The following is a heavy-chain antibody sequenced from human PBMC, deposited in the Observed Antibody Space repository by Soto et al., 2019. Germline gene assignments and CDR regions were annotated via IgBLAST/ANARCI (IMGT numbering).Heavy chain of an antibody. D-gene: IGHD1-20*01. CDR3: AKAGRYNWNDLYY. J-gene: IGHJ4*02. CDR1: GFTFSSYA. Sequence: GGSLRLSCAASGFTFSSYAMHWVRQAPGKGLEWVAVISYDGSNKYYADSVKGRFTISRDNSKNTLYLQMNSLRAEDTAVYYCAKAGRYNWNDLYYWGQGTLVTVSS. V-gene: IGHV3-30*04. CDR2: ISYDGSNK.